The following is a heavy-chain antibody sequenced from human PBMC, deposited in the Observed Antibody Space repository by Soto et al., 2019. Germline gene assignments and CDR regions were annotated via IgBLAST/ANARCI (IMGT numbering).Heavy chain of an antibody. CDR1: GGTFSSYA. CDR2: IIPIFGTA. CDR3: WASGIYYDSSGYSSMF. Sequence: GASVKVSCKASGGTFSSYAISWVRQAPGQGLEWMGGIIPIFGTANYAQKFQGRVTITADKSTSTAYMELSSLRSEDTAVYYCWASGIYYDSSGYSSMFWGQGTLVTVSS. D-gene: IGHD3-22*01. J-gene: IGHJ4*02. V-gene: IGHV1-69*06.